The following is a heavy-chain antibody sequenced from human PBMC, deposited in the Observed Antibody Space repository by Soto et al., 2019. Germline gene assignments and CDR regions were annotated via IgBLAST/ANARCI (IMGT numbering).Heavy chain of an antibody. CDR1: GFTFSSYA. V-gene: IGHV3-30-3*01. CDR2: ISYDGSNK. CDR3: ARDPFSRGGDPPRTFDY. Sequence: HPGGSLRLSCAASGFTFSSYAMHWVRQAPGKGLEWVAVISYDGSNKYYADSVKGRFTISRDNSKNTLYLQMNSLRAEDTAVYYCARDPFSRGGDPPRTFDYWGQGTLVTVSS. J-gene: IGHJ4*02. D-gene: IGHD2-21*02.